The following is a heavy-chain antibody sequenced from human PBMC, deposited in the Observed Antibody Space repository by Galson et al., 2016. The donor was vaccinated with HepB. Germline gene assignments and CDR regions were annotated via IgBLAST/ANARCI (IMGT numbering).Heavy chain of an antibody. CDR3: ALYYYDSGGFLEYFQH. J-gene: IGHJ1*01. CDR2: ISSSGSYT. D-gene: IGHD3-22*01. Sequence: SLRLSCATSGFAFSDYYMSWIRQAPGKGLEWVSYISSSGSYTDYADSVKGRFTISRDNAKNSLYLQMNSLRAEDTAVYYCALYYYDSGGFLEYFQHWGQGTRVTVSS. CDR1: GFAFSDYY. V-gene: IGHV3-11*03.